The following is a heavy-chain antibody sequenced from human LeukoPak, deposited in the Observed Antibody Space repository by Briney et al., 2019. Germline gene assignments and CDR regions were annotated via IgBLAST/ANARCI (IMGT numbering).Heavy chain of an antibody. CDR1: GYTFTGYY. Sequence: GASVKVSCKTSGYTFTGYYTHWVRQAPGQGLEWMGWIDPNNGDTNYAQKFQGRVTMTRDTSISTAYMELSRLRSDDTAVYYCARAGGIVATMDALDYWGQGTLVTVSS. CDR2: IDPNNGDT. CDR3: ARAGGIVATMDALDY. V-gene: IGHV1-2*02. J-gene: IGHJ4*02. D-gene: IGHD5-12*01.